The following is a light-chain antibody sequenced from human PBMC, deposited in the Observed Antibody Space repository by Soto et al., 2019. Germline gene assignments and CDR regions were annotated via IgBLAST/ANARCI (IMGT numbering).Light chain of an antibody. CDR2: GAS. CDR1: QSISSSF. CDR3: QQYDNSPIT. J-gene: IGKJ5*01. V-gene: IGKV3-20*01. Sequence: EIVLTQSPGILSLYPGERASLSCGASQSISSSFLAGYQQKPGQAPRLLIYGASSRATGIPDRFSGTGSETDFTLTISRLEPEDFAVYYCQQYDNSPITFGQGRRLE.